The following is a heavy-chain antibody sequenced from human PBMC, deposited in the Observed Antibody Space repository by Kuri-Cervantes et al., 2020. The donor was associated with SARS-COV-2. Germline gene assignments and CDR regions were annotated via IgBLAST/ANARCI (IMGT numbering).Heavy chain of an antibody. CDR1: GFAFSSYG. Sequence: GGSLRLSCAASGFAFSSYGMHWVRQAPGKGLEWVAFIRYDGSNKYYADSVKGRFTISRDNSKNTLYLQTNSLRAEDTAVYYCARAGGTIPPTADYWGQGTLVTVSS. V-gene: IGHV3-30*02. D-gene: IGHD3-9*01. CDR3: ARAGGTIPPTADY. CDR2: IRYDGSNK. J-gene: IGHJ4*02.